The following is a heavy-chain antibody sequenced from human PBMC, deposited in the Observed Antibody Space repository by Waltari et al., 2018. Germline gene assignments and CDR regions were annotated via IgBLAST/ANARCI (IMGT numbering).Heavy chain of an antibody. Sequence: EAQLVQSGGGLVQPGGSLTLSGPASGFTLSRFWMTWIRQAPGQGLQWVAHIGPDGSDKYYVDSVKGRFTISRDNAENSLLLQMSSLRVEDTALYYCVGWNDPINSWGQGTLVAVSS. CDR1: GFTLSRFW. CDR3: VGWNDPINS. J-gene: IGHJ4*02. D-gene: IGHD1-1*01. CDR2: IGPDGSDK. V-gene: IGHV3-7*01.